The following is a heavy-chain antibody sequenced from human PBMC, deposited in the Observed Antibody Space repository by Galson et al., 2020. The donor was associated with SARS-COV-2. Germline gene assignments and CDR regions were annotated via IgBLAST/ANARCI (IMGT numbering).Heavy chain of an antibody. CDR2: LTSKAYGETI. J-gene: IGHJ5*02. V-gene: IGHV3-49*03. CDR1: GFTFGDYT. Sequence: GGSLRLSCTASGFTFGDYTMNWFRQAPGKGLEWVGFLTSKAYGETIEYAASVEGRFTISRDDSKSIAYLQMNSLKAEDTAVYYCTRDASYSPGSGGWFDPWGQGTLVTVSS. D-gene: IGHD6-19*01. CDR3: TRDASYSPGSGGWFDP.